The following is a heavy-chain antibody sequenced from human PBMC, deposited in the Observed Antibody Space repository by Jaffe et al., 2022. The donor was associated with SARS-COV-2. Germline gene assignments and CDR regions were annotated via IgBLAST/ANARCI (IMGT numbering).Heavy chain of an antibody. CDR3: ARDAGAINF. Sequence: EVQLVESGGGLVKPGGSLRLSCAASGFTFSNYAMIWVRQAPGKGLEWVSRISNGGGTSIHYADSVKGRFTISRDNAKNSLYLQMNSLRAEDTALYYCARDAGAINFWGQGTLVTVSS. J-gene: IGHJ4*02. D-gene: IGHD1-26*01. CDR1: GFTFSNYA. V-gene: IGHV3-21*01. CDR2: ISNGGGTSI.